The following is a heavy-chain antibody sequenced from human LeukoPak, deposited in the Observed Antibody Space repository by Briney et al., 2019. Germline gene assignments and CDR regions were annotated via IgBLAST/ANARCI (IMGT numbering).Heavy chain of an antibody. V-gene: IGHV4-34*01. CDR3: ARGAEYYAIWRGYAGYSDY. Sequence: SETLSLTCAVYGGSFSGYYWSWIRQPPGKGLEWIGEINHSGSTYYNPSLRSRVTISLDRSKKKFSLKLTSVTAADTAVYFCARGAEYYAIWRGYAGYSDYWGQGISVTVSS. J-gene: IGHJ4*02. CDR1: GGSFSGYY. CDR2: INHSGST. D-gene: IGHD3-3*01.